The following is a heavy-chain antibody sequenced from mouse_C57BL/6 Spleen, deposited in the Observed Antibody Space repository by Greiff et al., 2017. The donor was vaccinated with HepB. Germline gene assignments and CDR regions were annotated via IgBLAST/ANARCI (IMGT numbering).Heavy chain of an antibody. CDR2: IDPSDSYT. V-gene: IGHV1-59*01. CDR3: ARATTVVAPYFDY. CDR1: GYTFTSYW. J-gene: IGHJ2*01. Sequence: QVQLQQPGAELVRPGPSVKLSCKASGYTFTSYWMHWVKQRPGQGLEWIGVIDPSDSYTNYNQKFKGKATLTVDTSSSTAYMQLSSLTSEDSAVYYCARATTVVAPYFDYWGQGTTLTVSS. D-gene: IGHD1-1*01.